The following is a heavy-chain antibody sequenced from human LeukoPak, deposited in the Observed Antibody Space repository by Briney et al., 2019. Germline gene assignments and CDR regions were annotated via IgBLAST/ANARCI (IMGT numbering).Heavy chain of an antibody. D-gene: IGHD3-10*01. CDR3: AKSPSGGTMVRGVIRYFQH. V-gene: IGHV3-23*01. CDR1: GLTFSSYA. CDR2: ISGSGGST. Sequence: GGSLRLSCAASGLTFSSYAMSWVRQAPGKGLEWVSAISGSGGSTYYADSVKGRFTISRDNSKNTLYLQMNSLRAEDTAVYYCAKSPSGGTMVRGVIRYFQHWGQGTLVTVSS. J-gene: IGHJ1*01.